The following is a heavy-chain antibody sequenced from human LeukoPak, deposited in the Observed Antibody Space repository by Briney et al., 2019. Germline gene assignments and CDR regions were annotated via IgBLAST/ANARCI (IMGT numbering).Heavy chain of an antibody. V-gene: IGHV5-51*01. J-gene: IGHJ6*02. CDR3: ALHYSSSGPYYYYYGMDV. D-gene: IGHD6-13*01. Sequence: GESLKISCKGSGYSFTSYWIGWVRQMPGKGLEWMGIIYPGDSDTRYSPSFQGQVTISADKSISTPYLQWSSLKASGTCMSYCALHYSSSGPYYYYYGMDVWGQGTTVTVSS. CDR2: IYPGDSDT. CDR1: GYSFTSYW.